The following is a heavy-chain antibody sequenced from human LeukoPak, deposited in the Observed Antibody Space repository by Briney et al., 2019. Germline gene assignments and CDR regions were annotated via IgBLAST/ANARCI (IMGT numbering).Heavy chain of an antibody. J-gene: IGHJ4*02. Sequence: SETLSLTCTVSGGSFNSYYWNWIRRPPGKGLEWIGYIYYSGSTNYNPSLKSRVTISVDTSKNQFSLRLSSVTAADTAVYYCARGGSRHISSSDFDYWGQGTLVTVSS. CDR2: IYYSGST. CDR1: GGSFNSYY. D-gene: IGHD6-6*01. CDR3: ARGGSRHISSSDFDY. V-gene: IGHV4-59*01.